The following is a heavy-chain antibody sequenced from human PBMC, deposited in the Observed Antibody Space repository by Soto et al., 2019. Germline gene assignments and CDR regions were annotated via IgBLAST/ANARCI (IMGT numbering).Heavy chain of an antibody. Sequence: QVQLVQSGAEVKKPGSLVRVSCKASGTIFSSYTISWVRQAPGQGLEWMGRIIPLLGETNSAQKFQGRVTLTADKSTNTAYMELNSLRLEDTAVYYCARGLGGRMDDWGQGTTVTVSS. J-gene: IGHJ6*02. V-gene: IGHV1-69*08. CDR1: GTIFSSYT. CDR3: ARGLGGRMDD. D-gene: IGHD3-16*01. CDR2: IIPLLGET.